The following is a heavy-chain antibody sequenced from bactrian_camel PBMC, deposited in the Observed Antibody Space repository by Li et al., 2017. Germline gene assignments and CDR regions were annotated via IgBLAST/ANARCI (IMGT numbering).Heavy chain of an antibody. CDR1: GFAFSKYA. CDR2: TNYGGVSA. CDR3: VRDGVMSSAYASFGD. Sequence: VQLVESGGGLVQPGGSLRLSCAASGFAFSKYAMSWVRQVPGKGLEWVSGTNYGGVSAYYAESVKGRFTVSRDNAKNTVYLQMSSLKPEDTAVYYCVRDGVMSSAYASFGDWGQGTQVTVS. V-gene: IGHV3S40*01. D-gene: IGHD4*01. J-gene: IGHJ6*01.